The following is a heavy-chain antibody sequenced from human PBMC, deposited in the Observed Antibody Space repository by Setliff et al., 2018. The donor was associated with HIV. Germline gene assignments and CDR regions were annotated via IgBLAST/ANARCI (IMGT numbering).Heavy chain of an antibody. V-gene: IGHV4-61*09. CDR1: GDSIRGSGDY. Sequence: PSETLSVTCSVSGDSIRGSGDYWSWVRQPAGKRPEWIGHIYVTGSTAYKPYLRGRATISLDTSKNQFSLKLTSVTAADTAVYFCARLSPGDLRLFEYWGNGALVTVSS. D-gene: IGHD4-17*01. CDR2: IYVTGST. J-gene: IGHJ4*01. CDR3: ARLSPGDLRLFEY.